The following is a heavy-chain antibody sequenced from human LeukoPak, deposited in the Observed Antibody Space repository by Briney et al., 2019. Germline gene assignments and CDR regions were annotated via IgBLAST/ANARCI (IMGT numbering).Heavy chain of an antibody. D-gene: IGHD6-19*01. CDR1: GYTFTGYY. V-gene: IGHV1-2*02. CDR3: ARDLGSGWYYFDY. Sequence: ASVKVSCKASGYTFTGYYMHWVRQAPGQGLEWMGWINPNSGGTNYAQKFQGRVTMTRDTSISTAYMELSRLRSDDTAVYYRARDLGSGWYYFDYWGQGTLVTVSS. J-gene: IGHJ4*02. CDR2: INPNSGGT.